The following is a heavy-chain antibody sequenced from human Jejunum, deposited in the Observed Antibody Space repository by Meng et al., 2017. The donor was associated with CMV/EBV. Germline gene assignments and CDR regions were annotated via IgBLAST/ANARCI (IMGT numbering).Heavy chain of an antibody. CDR1: GFTFSAHY. D-gene: IGHD6-13*01. J-gene: IGHJ4*02. CDR3: TRVGSNWYVDY. V-gene: IGHV3-72*01. CDR2: IRKRTNSYTT. Sequence: APSGFTFSAHYLDWVRQAPGKGLEWVGRIRKRTNSYTTEYAASVKGRFTISRDDSQNSVSLEMNSLKIEDTAVYYCTRVGSNWYVDYWGQGTLVTVSS.